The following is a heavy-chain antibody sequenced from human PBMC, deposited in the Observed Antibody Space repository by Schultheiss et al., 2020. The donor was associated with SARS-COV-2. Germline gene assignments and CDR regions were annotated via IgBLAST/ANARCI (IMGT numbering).Heavy chain of an antibody. D-gene: IGHD3-3*01. CDR1: GGSFSGYY. J-gene: IGHJ3*02. V-gene: IGHV4-34*01. CDR3: ASPTTYYDFWSGYANAFDI. CDR2: INHSGST. Sequence: SETLSLTCAVYGGSFSGYYWSWIRQPPGKGLEWIGEINHSGSTNYNPSLKSRVTMSVDTSKNQFSLKLSSVTAADTAVYYCASPTTYYDFWSGYANAFDIWGQGTMVTVSS.